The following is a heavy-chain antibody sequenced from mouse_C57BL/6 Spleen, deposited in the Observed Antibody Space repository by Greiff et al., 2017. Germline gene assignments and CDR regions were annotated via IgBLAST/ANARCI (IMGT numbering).Heavy chain of an antibody. J-gene: IGHJ1*03. V-gene: IGHV1-55*01. CDR1: GYTFTRYW. CDR3: ARAPYYGSSSYWYFDV. D-gene: IGHD1-1*01. Sequence: QVQLKESGAELVKPGASVKMSCKASGYTFTRYWITWVKQRPGQGLEWIGDIYPGSGSTNYNEKFKSKATLTVDTSSSTAYMPLSSLTSEDSAVYYCARAPYYGSSSYWYFDVWGTGTTVTVSS. CDR2: IYPGSGST.